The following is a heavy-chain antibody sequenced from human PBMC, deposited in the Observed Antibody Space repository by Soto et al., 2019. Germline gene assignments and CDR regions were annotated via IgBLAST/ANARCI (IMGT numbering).Heavy chain of an antibody. CDR2: ISGSGGAT. CDR1: GFTFSSYA. J-gene: IGHJ4*02. D-gene: IGHD5-18*01. V-gene: IGHV3-23*01. Sequence: GGSLRLSCAASGFTFSSYAMSWVRQAPGQGLEWVSGISGSGGATNPADSVKGRFTISRDNSKNTLYLQMNSLRAEDTAVYYCANSALDTAEVYYFDYWGQGTLVTVSS. CDR3: ANSALDTAEVYYFDY.